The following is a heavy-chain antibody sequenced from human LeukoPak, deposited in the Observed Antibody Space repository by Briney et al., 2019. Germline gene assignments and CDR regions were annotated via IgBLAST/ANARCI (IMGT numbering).Heavy chain of an antibody. CDR1: GFTVSTNS. CDR3: ARRAGAYSHSYDY. CDR2: IYSDNT. J-gene: IGHJ4*02. D-gene: IGHD4/OR15-4a*01. V-gene: IGHV3-53*01. Sequence: GGSLRLSCTVSGFTVSTNSMSWVRQAPGKGLEWVSFIYSDNTHYSDSVKGRFTISRDNSKNTLYLQMNSLRAEDTAVYYCARRAGAYSHSYDYWGQGTLVTVSS.